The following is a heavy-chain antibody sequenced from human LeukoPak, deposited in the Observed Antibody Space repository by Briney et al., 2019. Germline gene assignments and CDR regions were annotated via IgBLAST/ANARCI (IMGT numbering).Heavy chain of an antibody. CDR1: GGSFSGYY. CDR2: INHSGST. Sequence: SETLSLTCAVYGGSFSGYYWSWIRQPPGKGLEWIGEINHSGSTNYNPSLKSRVTISVDTSNNQFSLQPSSVPAADTAVYYCARGFSSGYFHRVAFDIWGQGTMVTVSS. D-gene: IGHD3-22*01. J-gene: IGHJ3*02. V-gene: IGHV4-34*01. CDR3: ARGFSSGYFHRVAFDI.